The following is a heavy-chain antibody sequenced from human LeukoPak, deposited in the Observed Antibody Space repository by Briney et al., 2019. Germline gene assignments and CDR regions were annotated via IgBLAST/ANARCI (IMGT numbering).Heavy chain of an antibody. CDR3: ARFTEAYSSSWDY. V-gene: IGHV3-48*04. D-gene: IGHD6-13*01. CDR2: ISSSSSTI. Sequence: SGGSLRLSCAASGFTFSSYSMNWVRQAPGKGLEWVSYISSSSSTIYYVDSVKGRFTISRNNAKNSLYLQMNSLRAEDTAVYYCARFTEAYSSSWDYWGQGTLVTVSS. J-gene: IGHJ4*02. CDR1: GFTFSSYS.